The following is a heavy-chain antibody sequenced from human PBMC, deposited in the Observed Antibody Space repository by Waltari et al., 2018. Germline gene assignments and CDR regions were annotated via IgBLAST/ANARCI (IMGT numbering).Heavy chain of an antibody. CDR1: GASISSGSYS. CDR2: IYTSGST. D-gene: IGHD3-10*01. J-gene: IGHJ4*02. V-gene: IGHV4-61*02. CDR3: ARSSPMVRGVIDY. Sequence: QVQLQESCPGLVKPSQTLSLTCTVSGASISSGSYSLCWIRQPAGKGLEWIRRIYTSGSTNYNPSLKSRVTISVDTSKNQFSLKLSSVTAADTAVYYCARSSPMVRGVIDYWGQGTLVTVSS.